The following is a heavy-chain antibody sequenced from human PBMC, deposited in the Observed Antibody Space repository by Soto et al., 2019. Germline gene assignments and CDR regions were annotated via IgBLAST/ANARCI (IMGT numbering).Heavy chain of an antibody. V-gene: IGHV4-59*01. CDR3: ARGGWKLFDY. CDR1: GGSISSYY. D-gene: IGHD5-12*01. J-gene: IGHJ4*02. CDR2: FYYSGST. Sequence: SETLSLTCTVSGGSISSYYWSWIRQPPGKGLEWIGYFYYSGSTNYNPSLKSRVTISVDTSKNQFSLKLSSVTAADTAVYYCARGGWKLFDYWGQGTLVTGS.